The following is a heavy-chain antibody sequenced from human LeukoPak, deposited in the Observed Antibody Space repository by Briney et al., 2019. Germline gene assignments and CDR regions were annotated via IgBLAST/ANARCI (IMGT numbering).Heavy chain of an antibody. CDR3: ARPVDYYYYCMDV. CDR1: GGSISSSSYY. CDR2: IYYSGRT. J-gene: IGHJ6*03. Sequence: PSETLSLTCIVSGGSISSSSYYWGWIRQPPGKGLEWIGSIYYSGRTYYNPSLKSRVAISVDTSSNQFSLKLSSVTAADTAVYYCARPVDYYYYCMDVWGKGTTVTVSS. V-gene: IGHV4-39*07.